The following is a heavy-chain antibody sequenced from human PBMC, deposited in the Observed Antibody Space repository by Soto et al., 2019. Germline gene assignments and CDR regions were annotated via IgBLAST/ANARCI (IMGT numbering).Heavy chain of an antibody. V-gene: IGHV3-11*06. Sequence: QVQLVESGGGLVEPGGSLRLSCAASGFSVGDNCMTWIRQAPGKGLEWLSYSSSSGGYTNYADSVKGRFTISRDNAKNSLYLQMDSLRAEDTAVYFCTRSSGRRHVFTFDYGLDVWVQGTTVTVSS. CDR1: GFSVGDNC. CDR3: TRSSGRRHVFTFDYGLDV. D-gene: IGHD3-16*01. CDR2: SSSSGGYT. J-gene: IGHJ6*02.